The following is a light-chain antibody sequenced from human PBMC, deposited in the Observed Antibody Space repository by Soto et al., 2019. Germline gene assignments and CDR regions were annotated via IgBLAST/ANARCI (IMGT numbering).Light chain of an antibody. Sequence: DIVMTQSPLSLPVTPGEPASISCRSSQSLLHSNGYNYLDWYLQKPGQSPQLLIYLGSNRASGVPDRFSGSGSRTDFTLKISRVEAEDVGVSYCMQGQQTFTFGPGTKVDIK. CDR3: MQGQQTFT. CDR1: QSLLHSNGYNY. CDR2: LGS. J-gene: IGKJ3*01. V-gene: IGKV2-28*01.